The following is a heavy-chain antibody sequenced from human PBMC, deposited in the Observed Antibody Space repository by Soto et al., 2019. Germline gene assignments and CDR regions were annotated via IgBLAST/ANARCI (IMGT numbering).Heavy chain of an antibody. CDR3: ARREIQGPIDY. V-gene: IGHV3-23*01. D-gene: IGHD1-26*01. CDR1: GFSFSGYA. Sequence: GGSLRLSCSASGFSFSGYAMSWVRQSAGKGLEWVSAVSGSGATTFYADSVRGRFTISRDNSNNSCYLQISDLRGEDTAVYYCARREIQGPIDYWGQGTLVTVSS. CDR2: VSGSGATT. J-gene: IGHJ4*02.